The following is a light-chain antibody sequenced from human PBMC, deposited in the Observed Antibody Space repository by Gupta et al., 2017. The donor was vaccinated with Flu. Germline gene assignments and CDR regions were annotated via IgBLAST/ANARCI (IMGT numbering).Light chain of an antibody. J-gene: IGKJ1*01. CDR1: QGLVYSDGNTY. CDR2: LVS. V-gene: IGKV2-30*01. Sequence: ISCRSTQGLVYSDGNTYLHWFQQRPGQSPRRLIYLVSKRDSGVPDRFSGSGSGTDFTLKISREEAEDVGVYFCMQGAHWPWAFGQGTKLEIK. CDR3: MQGAHWPWA.